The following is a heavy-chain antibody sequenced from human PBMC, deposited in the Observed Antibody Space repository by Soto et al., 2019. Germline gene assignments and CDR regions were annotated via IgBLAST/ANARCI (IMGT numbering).Heavy chain of an antibody. Sequence: PGGSLRLSCAPSGFTFSTYGMHWVRQAPGKGLEWVAVIWYDGSNQYYADSVKGRFTISRDNSKNVLYLQMNSLRAEDTAVYYCARDLGAFNYGSAYFDYWGQGTRVTVAS. CDR3: ARDLGAFNYGSAYFDY. CDR2: IWYDGSNQ. V-gene: IGHV3-33*01. D-gene: IGHD3-10*01. CDR1: GFTFSTYG. J-gene: IGHJ4*02.